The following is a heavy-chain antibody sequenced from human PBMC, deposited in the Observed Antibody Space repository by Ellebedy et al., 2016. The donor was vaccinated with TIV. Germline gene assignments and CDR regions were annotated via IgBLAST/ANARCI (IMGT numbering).Heavy chain of an antibody. CDR1: GGSVSSGNYY. Sequence: MPSETLSLTCGVPGGSVSSGNYYWSWLRQAPGKGLEWIGRLHSDGSTSYKSSLKSRVTMSVDTSRRQFSLRVKSVTAADTAIYYCATDARGWGYDFDSWGHGSLVTVTS. CDR3: ATDARGWGYDFDS. V-gene: IGHV4-61*01. D-gene: IGHD5-12*01. CDR2: LHSDGST. J-gene: IGHJ4*01.